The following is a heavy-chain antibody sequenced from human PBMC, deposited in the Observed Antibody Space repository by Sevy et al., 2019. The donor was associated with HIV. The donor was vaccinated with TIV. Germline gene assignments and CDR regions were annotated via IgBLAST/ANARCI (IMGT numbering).Heavy chain of an antibody. CDR3: VKEGGGEGGDH. J-gene: IGHJ4*02. D-gene: IGHD2-21*01. CDR1: GFSFSSYG. CDR2: IQYDGSNK. Sequence: GGSLRLSCAASGFSFSSYGMHWVRQAPGKGLEWMSYIQYDGSNKDYADSVKGRFTISRNNSKTTLYLKMKSMRVEDTAVFYCVKEGGGEGGDHWGQGTLVTVSS. V-gene: IGHV3-30*02.